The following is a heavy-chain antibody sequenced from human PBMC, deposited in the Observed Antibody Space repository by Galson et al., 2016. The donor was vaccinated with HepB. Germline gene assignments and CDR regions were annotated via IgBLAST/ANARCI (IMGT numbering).Heavy chain of an antibody. CDR2: ISHDGSNK. CDR1: GFSFSTYL. J-gene: IGHJ4*02. V-gene: IGHV3-30*04. Sequence: SLRLSCAASGFSFSTYLMQWVRQAPGTGPEWVAIISHDGSNKYYAESVKGRITISRDNSKNTLYLQMNSLRVEDTAVYYCARGVFDSSGYAYFDFWGQGTQVTVSS. CDR3: ARGVFDSSGYAYFDF. D-gene: IGHD3-22*01.